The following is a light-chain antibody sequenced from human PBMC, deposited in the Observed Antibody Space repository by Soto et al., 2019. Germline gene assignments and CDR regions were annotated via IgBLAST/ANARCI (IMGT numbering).Light chain of an antibody. CDR1: QSLLYTNGYNY. V-gene: IGKV2-28*01. CDR3: MQSLNKLT. Sequence: DIVMTQSPLSLPVTPGEPASISCRSSQSLLYTNGYNYLDWYLQKPGQSPQLLIYLGSYRASGVPDRFSGSGSGTDFTLTISSVEADDVGVYYCMQSLNKLTFGPGTKVDVK. J-gene: IGKJ3*01. CDR2: LGS.